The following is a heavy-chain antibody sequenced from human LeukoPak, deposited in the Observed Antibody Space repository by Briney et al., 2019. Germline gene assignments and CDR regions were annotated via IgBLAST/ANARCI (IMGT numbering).Heavy chain of an antibody. J-gene: IGHJ5*02. CDR2: IIPIFGTA. D-gene: IGHD1-26*01. V-gene: IGHV1-69*01. CDR1: GGSFSGYA. Sequence: SVKVSCEASGGSFSGYAISWVRQAPGQGLEWMGGIIPIFGTANYAQKFQGRVTITPEESTSTAYMELRSLRSEDTAVYYCARSGSYLLPQNWFDPWGQGTLVTV. CDR3: ARSGSYLLPQNWFDP.